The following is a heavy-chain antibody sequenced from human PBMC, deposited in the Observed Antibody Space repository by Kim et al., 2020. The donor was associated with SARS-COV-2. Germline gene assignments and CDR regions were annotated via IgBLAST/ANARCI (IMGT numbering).Heavy chain of an antibody. V-gene: IGHV5-51*01. Sequence: PSFQGQVTISADKSISTAYLQWSSLKASDTAMYYCARHLTGGVGFDYFDYWGQGTLVTVSS. D-gene: IGHD3-16*01. J-gene: IGHJ4*02. CDR3: ARHLTGGVGFDYFDY.